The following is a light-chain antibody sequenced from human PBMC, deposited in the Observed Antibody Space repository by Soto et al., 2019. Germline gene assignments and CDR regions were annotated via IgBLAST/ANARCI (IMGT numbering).Light chain of an antibody. CDR1: QDISSH. CDR3: QQVKSFLPLT. Sequence: IQLTQSPYSLSASVGDSVTITCRASQDISSHLAWYQQKPGKAPKVLIYAASTLESGIPSRFSGSGSGTDLTLTISSLQAEDFATYYCQQVKSFLPLTFGGGTKVDIK. V-gene: IGKV1-9*01. CDR2: AAS. J-gene: IGKJ4*01.